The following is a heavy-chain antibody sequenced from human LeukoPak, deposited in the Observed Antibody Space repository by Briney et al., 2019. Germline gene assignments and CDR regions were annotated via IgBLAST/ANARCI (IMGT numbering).Heavy chain of an antibody. D-gene: IGHD2-2*03. CDR1: GFTLSSDW. J-gene: IGHJ5*02. V-gene: IGHV3-7*01. Sequence: VGSLRLSFAASGFTLSSDWMSWVCQAPRKGLEWVANIKQDGSENYYVDSVKGRCTISRDNAKNSLYLQMNSLRAEDTAVYYCARDTLDIVVVPAAWGQGTLVTVSS. CDR3: ARDTLDIVVVPAA. CDR2: IKQDGSEN.